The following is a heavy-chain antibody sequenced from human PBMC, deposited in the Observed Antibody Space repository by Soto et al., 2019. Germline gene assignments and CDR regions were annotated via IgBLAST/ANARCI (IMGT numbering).Heavy chain of an antibody. V-gene: IGHV1-3*01. CDR2: INAGNGNT. D-gene: IGHD6-19*01. CDR1: GYTFTSYA. Sequence: QVQLVQSGAEVKKPGAAVKVSCKASGYTFTSYAMHWVRQAPGQRLEWMGWINAGNGNTKYSQKFQARVTITRDTSASTAYMELSSLRSEDTAVYYCARDRSSGWYNWFDPWGQGTLVTVSS. J-gene: IGHJ5*02. CDR3: ARDRSSGWYNWFDP.